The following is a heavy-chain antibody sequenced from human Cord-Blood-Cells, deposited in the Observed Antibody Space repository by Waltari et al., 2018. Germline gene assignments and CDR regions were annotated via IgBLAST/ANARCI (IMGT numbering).Heavy chain of an antibody. D-gene: IGHD6-13*01. CDR3: ATAYRVGAAAGFDY. J-gene: IGHJ4*02. Sequence: QVQLVQSGAEVKKPGASVKVSCKVSGYTLTELSMHWVRQAPGKGLEWMGGFAPEEIETIYAQKFQDRVTMTEATSTATPYMGLSRLRCEDTAVYHCATAYRVGAAAGFDYWGQGTLVTVSS. CDR2: FAPEEIET. CDR1: GYTLTELS. V-gene: IGHV1-24*01.